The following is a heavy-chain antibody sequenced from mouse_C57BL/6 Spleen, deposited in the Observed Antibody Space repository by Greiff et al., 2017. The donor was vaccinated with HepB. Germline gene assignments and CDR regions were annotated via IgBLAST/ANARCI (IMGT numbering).Heavy chain of an antibody. J-gene: IGHJ3*01. Sequence: QVQLQQPGAELVKPGASVKLSCKASGYTFTSYWMHWVKQRPGQGLEWIGMIHPNSGSTNYNEKFKSKATLTVDKSSSTAYMQLSSLTSEDSAVYYCARDYGNYVGFAYWGQGTLVTVSA. D-gene: IGHD2-1*01. CDR3: ARDYGNYVGFAY. CDR2: IHPNSGST. V-gene: IGHV1-64*01. CDR1: GYTFTSYW.